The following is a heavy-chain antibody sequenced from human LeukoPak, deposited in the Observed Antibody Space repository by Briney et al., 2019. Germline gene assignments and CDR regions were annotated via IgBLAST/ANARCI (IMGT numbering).Heavy chain of an antibody. J-gene: IGHJ4*02. Sequence: WASVKVSCKASGYAFTGYGITWVRQAPGQGLEWMGWICAYNGNTNYAQKLQGRVTVTTDTSTSTAYMELRSLSSDDTAVYYCARGLPYYYDSSGYSAAYYFDYWGQGTLVTVSS. CDR2: ICAYNGNT. CDR3: ARGLPYYYDSSGYSAAYYFDY. CDR1: GYAFTGYG. D-gene: IGHD3-22*01. V-gene: IGHV1-18*01.